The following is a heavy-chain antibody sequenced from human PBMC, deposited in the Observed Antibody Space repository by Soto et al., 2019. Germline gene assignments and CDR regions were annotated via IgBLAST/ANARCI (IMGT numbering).Heavy chain of an antibody. CDR1: GFTFSSYV. V-gene: IGHV3-33*01. Sequence: GGSRRRSWAASGFTFSSYVMHGVRQAPGKGLEWVAVIWYDGSNKYYADSVKGRFTISRDNSKNTLYLQMNSLRAEDTAVYYCARDSYGSDYWGQGTLVTVSS. CDR2: IWYDGSNK. CDR3: ARDSYGSDY. D-gene: IGHD3-10*01. J-gene: IGHJ4*02.